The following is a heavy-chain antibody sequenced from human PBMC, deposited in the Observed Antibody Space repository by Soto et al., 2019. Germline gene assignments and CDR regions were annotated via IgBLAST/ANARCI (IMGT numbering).Heavy chain of an antibody. CDR3: ERGINMLGVVEGDAPDKYYLDS. J-gene: IGHJ4*02. CDR1: GGSFSGYY. Sequence: SETLPLTYAVYGGSFSGYYWTWFRQPPGKGLEWIGEINHSGNTNYNPSLKSRVTISVDTSKNQFSLKLNSVTAADTAVYYCERGINMLGVVEGDAPDKYYLDSWGQRTLVNV. CDR2: INHSGNT. V-gene: IGHV4-34*01. D-gene: IGHD3-22*01.